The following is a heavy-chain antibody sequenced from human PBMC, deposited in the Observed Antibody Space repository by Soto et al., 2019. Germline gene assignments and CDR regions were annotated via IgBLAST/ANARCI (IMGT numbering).Heavy chain of an antibody. CDR2: IYSSGIN. CDR3: ARHGLPFFDLTWFDP. V-gene: IGHV4-39*01. J-gene: IGHJ5*02. Sequence: SETLSLTCTVSGGSISTSEYYWGWLRQSPGKGLEWIGSIYSSGINFYNPSLESRVTLSVDTSNNQFSLKLNSVTAADTAVYFCARHGLPFFDLTWFDPWGQGTLVTVSS. D-gene: IGHD3-9*01. CDR1: GGSISTSEYY.